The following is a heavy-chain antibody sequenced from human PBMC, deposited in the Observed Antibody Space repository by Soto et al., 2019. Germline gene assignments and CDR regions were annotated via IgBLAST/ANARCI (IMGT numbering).Heavy chain of an antibody. CDR2: ISWDSGSI. Sequence: HPGGSLRLSCAASGFNIDDYGMHWVRQAPGKGLEWVSGISWDSGSIGYADSVKGRFTISRDKAKNSLYLQMNSLRAEDTAVYYCAPRIRGQRAYYFDYWAQGTMVTVSS. CDR3: APRIRGQRAYYFDY. J-gene: IGHJ4*02. D-gene: IGHD6-25*01. CDR1: GFNIDDYG. V-gene: IGHV3-9*01.